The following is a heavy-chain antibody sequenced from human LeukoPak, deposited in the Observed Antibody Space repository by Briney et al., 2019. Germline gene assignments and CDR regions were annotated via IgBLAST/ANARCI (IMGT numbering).Heavy chain of an antibody. CDR2: ISGSGGST. CDR1: GFTFSSYA. D-gene: IGHD4-23*01. V-gene: IGHV3-23*01. J-gene: IGHJ6*02. Sequence: GGSLRLSCAASGFTFSSYAMSGVRQAPGKGLEWVSAISGSGGSTYYADSVKGRFTISRDNSKNTLYLQMNSLRAEDTAVYYCARGFGGNSVLAGYYGMDVWGQGTTVTVSS. CDR3: ARGFGGNSVLAGYYGMDV.